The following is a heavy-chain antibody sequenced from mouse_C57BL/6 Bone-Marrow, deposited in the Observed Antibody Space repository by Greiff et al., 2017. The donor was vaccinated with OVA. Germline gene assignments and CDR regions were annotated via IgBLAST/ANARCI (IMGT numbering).Heavy chain of an antibody. J-gene: IGHJ3*01. V-gene: IGHV14-3*01. Sequence: EVKLQQSVAELVRPGASVKLSCTASGFNIKNTYMHWVKQRPEQGLEWIGRIDPANGNTKYAPKFQGKATLTADTSSNTAYLQLSSLTSEDTAIYYCARGYGSSSAWFAYWGQGTLVTVSA. CDR1: GFNIKNTY. CDR2: IDPANGNT. D-gene: IGHD1-1*01. CDR3: ARGYGSSSAWFAY.